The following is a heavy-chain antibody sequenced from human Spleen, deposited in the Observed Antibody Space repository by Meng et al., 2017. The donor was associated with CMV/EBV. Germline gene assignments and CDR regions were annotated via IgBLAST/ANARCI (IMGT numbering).Heavy chain of an antibody. Sequence: GESLKISCAASGFPFSSYPMYWVRQAPGRGLEWVSSITSSGSYIYYADSVRGRFTISRDDARYCLFLQMNSLRAEETAVYFCARDQYTAMVKDGMDVWGQGTTVTVSS. CDR3: ARDQYTAMVKDGMDV. J-gene: IGHJ6*02. V-gene: IGHV3-21*06. CDR1: GFPFSSYP. CDR2: ITSSGSYI. D-gene: IGHD5-18*01.